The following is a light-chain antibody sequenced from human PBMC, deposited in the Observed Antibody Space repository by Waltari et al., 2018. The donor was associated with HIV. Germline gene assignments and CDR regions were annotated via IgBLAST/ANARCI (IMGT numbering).Light chain of an antibody. Sequence: SYELTQPPSVTVSPGQTARITCPGDKLGDKYACWYQQKPGQSPVLVIYNDNKRPSGIPERLAGSNSRNTATLTISGAHAMDEADYYCQAWDNGVVFGGGTKLTVL. CDR3: QAWDNGVV. CDR1: KLGDKY. V-gene: IGLV3-1*01. J-gene: IGLJ2*01. CDR2: NDN.